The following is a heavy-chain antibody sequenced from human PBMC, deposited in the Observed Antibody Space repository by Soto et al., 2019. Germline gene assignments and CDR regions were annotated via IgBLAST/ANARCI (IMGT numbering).Heavy chain of an antibody. D-gene: IGHD6-19*01. CDR2: ISYDGSNK. Sequence: QVQLVESGGGVVQPGRSLRLSCAASGFTFSSYGMHWVRQAPGKGLEWVAVISYDGSNKYYADSVKGRFTISRDNSKNTLYLQMNSLRAEDTAVYYCAKDTSSGLSYWVQGTLVTVSS. V-gene: IGHV3-30*18. CDR1: GFTFSSYG. CDR3: AKDTSSGLSY. J-gene: IGHJ4*02.